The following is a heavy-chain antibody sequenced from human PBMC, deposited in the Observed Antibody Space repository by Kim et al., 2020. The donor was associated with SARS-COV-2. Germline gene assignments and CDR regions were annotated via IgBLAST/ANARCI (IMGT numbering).Heavy chain of an antibody. CDR3: ARGLLWFGAQY. J-gene: IGHJ4*02. D-gene: IGHD3-10*01. CDR2: T. Sequence: TNYARTLQRRVTMTTDTSTSTAYMELRSLRSDDTAVYYCARGLLWFGAQYWGQGTLVTVSS. V-gene: IGHV1-18*01.